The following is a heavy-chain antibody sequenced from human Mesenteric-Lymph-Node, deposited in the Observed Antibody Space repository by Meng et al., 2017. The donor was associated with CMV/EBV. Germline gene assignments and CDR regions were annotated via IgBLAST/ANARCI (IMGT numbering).Heavy chain of an antibody. V-gene: IGHV4-34*01. CDR2: INHSGST. CDR3: ASGMVAGSRFDP. CDR1: CGSFSGYY. D-gene: IGHD2-15*01. Sequence: CAGYCGSFSGYYWSWIRQPPGKGLGWIGAINHSGSTNYNPSLKSRVTISVDTSKNQFSLKLSSVTAADTAVYYCASGMVAGSRFDPWGQGTLVTVSS. J-gene: IGHJ5*02.